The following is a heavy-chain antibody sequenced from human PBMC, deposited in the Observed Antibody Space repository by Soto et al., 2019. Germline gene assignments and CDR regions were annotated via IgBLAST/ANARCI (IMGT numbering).Heavy chain of an antibody. CDR3: ARGYYDILTGYSYFDY. CDR1: GGSISSGGYY. Sequence: PSETLSLTCTVSGGSISSGGYYWSWIRQHPGKGLEWIGYIYYSGSTYYNQSLKNQVTISVDTSKNKFSLKLSSVTAADTAVYYCARGYYDILTGYSYFDYWGQGTLVTVSS. CDR2: IYYSGST. J-gene: IGHJ4*02. D-gene: IGHD3-9*01. V-gene: IGHV4-31*01.